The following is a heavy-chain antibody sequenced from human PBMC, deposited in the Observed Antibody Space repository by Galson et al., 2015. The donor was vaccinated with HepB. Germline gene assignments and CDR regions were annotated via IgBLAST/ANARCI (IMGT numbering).Heavy chain of an antibody. Sequence: CAASGFTFSNYAMTWVRQAPGKGLEWVSSISAGGDTTYYADSVKGRFTISRDNAKKMLSLRTNSLRAKDTAVYYCAKGDVWGSAARNYGMDVWGQGTTVTVSS. CDR3: AKGDVWGSAARNYGMDV. V-gene: IGHV3-23*01. CDR1: GFTFSNYA. D-gene: IGHD3-16*01. J-gene: IGHJ6*02. CDR2: ISAGGDTT.